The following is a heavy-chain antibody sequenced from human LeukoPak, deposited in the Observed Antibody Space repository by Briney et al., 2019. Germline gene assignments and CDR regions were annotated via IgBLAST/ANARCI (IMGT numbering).Heavy chain of an antibody. CDR1: GGSFSGYY. D-gene: IGHD6-13*01. CDR2: INHSRST. Sequence: SETLSLTCAVYGGSFSGYYWSWIRQPPGKGLEWIGEINHSRSTNYNPSLKSRVTISVDTSKNQFSLKLSSVTAADTAVYYCARNSRRYYYYYMDVWGKGTTVTVSS. J-gene: IGHJ6*03. V-gene: IGHV4-34*01. CDR3: ARNSRRYYYYYMDV.